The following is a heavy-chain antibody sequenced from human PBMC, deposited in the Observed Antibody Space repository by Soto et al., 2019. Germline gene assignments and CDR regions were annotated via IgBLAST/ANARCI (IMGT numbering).Heavy chain of an antibody. V-gene: IGHV1-3*04. J-gene: IGHJ5*02. D-gene: IGHD5-12*01. CDR3: ARAISGYVT. CDR2: INTGNGNT. CDR1: GITYTTYA. Sequence: QVQLVQSGAEVKKPGASVKVSCKASGITYTTYAIYWVRQAPGQGLEWMGWINTGNGNTRYSQSFQGRVTLTTDTSANTAYMDLNSLTSEDTAVYYCARAISGYVTWGQGTLITVSS.